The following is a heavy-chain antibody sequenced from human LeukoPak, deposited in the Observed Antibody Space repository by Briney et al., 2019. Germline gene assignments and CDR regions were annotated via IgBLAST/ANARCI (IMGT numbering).Heavy chain of an antibody. CDR3: ARGRYLTTSGGAAAGFLDY. V-gene: IGHV4-34*01. Sequence: PSETLSLTCAVSGGSFSGYYWNWIRQSPGKGLEWIGEINHSGSTHYNPSLKSRVTISVDTSQKQLSLRLTSVTAADTAVYYCARGRYLTTSGGAAAGFLDYWGQGSLVTVST. CDR1: GGSFSGYY. J-gene: IGHJ4*02. CDR2: INHSGST. D-gene: IGHD6-13*01.